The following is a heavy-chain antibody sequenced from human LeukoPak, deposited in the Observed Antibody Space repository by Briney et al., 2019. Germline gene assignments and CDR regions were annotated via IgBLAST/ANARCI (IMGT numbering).Heavy chain of an antibody. D-gene: IGHD4-23*01. CDR1: GYTFISYG. J-gene: IGHJ4*02. CDR3: ARLGAVATHFDY. V-gene: IGHV1-18*01. CDR2: ISAYNGNT. Sequence: GASVKVSCKASGYTFISYGITWVRQAPGQGLEWMGWISAYNGNTNYVQELQGRVTMTTDTSTNTAYMELRSLRSDDTAVYYCARLGAVATHFDYWGQGTLVTVSS.